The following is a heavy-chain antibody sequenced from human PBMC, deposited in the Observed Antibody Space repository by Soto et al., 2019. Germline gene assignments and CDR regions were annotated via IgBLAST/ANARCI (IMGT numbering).Heavy chain of an antibody. CDR1: GFIFSGSA. Sequence: GGSLRLSCAASGFIFSGSAIHWVRQASGKGLEWVGRIRSRANNFATSSAASVKGRFTFSRDDSKNTAYLQMNTLKPEDTAVYYCARGQGAAIGDYYYHGMDVWGQGTTVTLSS. V-gene: IGHV3-73*01. CDR2: IRSRANNFAT. J-gene: IGHJ6*02. D-gene: IGHD2-2*02. CDR3: ARGQGAAIGDYYYHGMDV.